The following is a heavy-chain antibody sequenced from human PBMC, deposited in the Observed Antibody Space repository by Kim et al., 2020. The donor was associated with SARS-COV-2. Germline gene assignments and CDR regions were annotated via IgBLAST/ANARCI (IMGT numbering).Heavy chain of an antibody. CDR3: VKDVLVWQYDF. CDR1: GFSFSSNA. Sequence: GGSLRLSCAASGFSFSSNAMTWVRQAPGKGLEWVSSLSSDGGTHYEVSVRGRFSIARDNSKNTLYLHMTALRVEDTTVYFCVKDVLVWQYDFWGQGTLVT. J-gene: IGHJ4*02. CDR2: LSSDGGT. V-gene: IGHV3-23*01. D-gene: IGHD2-21*01.